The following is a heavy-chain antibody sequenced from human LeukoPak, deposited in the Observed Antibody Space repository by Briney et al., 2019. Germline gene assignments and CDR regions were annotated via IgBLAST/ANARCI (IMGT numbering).Heavy chain of an antibody. CDR1: GFTFSSYG. Sequence: GGSLRLSCAASGFTFSSYGMHWVRQAPGKGLEWVAFIRYDGSNKYYADSVKGRLTISRDISKNTLYVQMNSLRPEDTAVYYCASSLDYGDYSWFDPWGQGTLVTVSS. J-gene: IGHJ5*02. V-gene: IGHV3-30*02. D-gene: IGHD4-17*01. CDR2: IRYDGSNK. CDR3: ASSLDYGDYSWFDP.